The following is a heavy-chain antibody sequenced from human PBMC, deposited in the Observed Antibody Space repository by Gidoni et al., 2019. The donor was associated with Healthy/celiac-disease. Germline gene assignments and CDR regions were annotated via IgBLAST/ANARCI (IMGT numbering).Heavy chain of an antibody. V-gene: IGHV4-31*03. CDR1: GGSISSGEYY. CDR2: IYYGGST. Sequence: QVQLQESGPGLVTTSQTLSLTCTVSGGSISSGEYYWIWIRQHPGKGLEWIGYIYYGGSTYYNPSLKSRVIISADTSKNQFSLKLSSVTAADTAVYYCARTYYYDSSSYYYDYWGQGTLVTVSS. J-gene: IGHJ4*02. D-gene: IGHD3-22*01. CDR3: ARTYYYDSSSYYYDY.